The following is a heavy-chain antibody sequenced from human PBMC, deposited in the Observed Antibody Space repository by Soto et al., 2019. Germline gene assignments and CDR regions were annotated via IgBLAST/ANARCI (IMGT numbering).Heavy chain of an antibody. Sequence: TSETLSPTFAVSGGSISRGGYSWSWIRQPPGKGLEWIGYIYHSGSTYYNPSLKSRVTISVDRSKNQFSLKLSSVTAADTAVYYCARVPDRWGQGTLVTVSS. CDR2: IYHSGST. D-gene: IGHD2-2*01. J-gene: IGHJ5*02. CDR3: ARVPDR. CDR1: GGSISRGGYS. V-gene: IGHV4-30-2*01.